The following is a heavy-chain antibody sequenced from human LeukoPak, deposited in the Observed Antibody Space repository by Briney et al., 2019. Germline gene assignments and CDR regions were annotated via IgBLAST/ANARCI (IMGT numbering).Heavy chain of an antibody. V-gene: IGHV3-21*01. D-gene: IGHD2-2*01. J-gene: IGHJ3*02. CDR2: ISICRCYL. CDR3: ARTSSLPRYCSSASCYSVAFAI. CDR1: GFTFSSCI. Sequence: PGGSLRLSCAASGFTFSSCIMNWVRPPPRKGLEWVSSISICRCYLDYADSVKGRFTISRDNAKNSLYLQMNRLRAEETAVYYCARTSSLPRYCSSASCYSVAFAIWGQGTMVTVSS.